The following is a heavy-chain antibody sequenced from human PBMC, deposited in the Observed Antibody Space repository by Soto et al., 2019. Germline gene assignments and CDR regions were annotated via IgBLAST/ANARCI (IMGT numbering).Heavy chain of an antibody. V-gene: IGHV3-33*01. CDR1: GFSFRSYA. CDR3: ARDVEITKANYYYYGMDV. Sequence: QEQLVESGGGVVQPGRSLRLSCAASGFSFRSYAMHWVRQAPGKGLEWVALIWHDGSTTSYADSVKGRFTISRDNSKKTHYLQMNNLRAEDTAVYYCARDVEITKANYYYYGMDVWGRGTPVTVSS. D-gene: IGHD5-12*01. CDR2: IWHDGSTT. J-gene: IGHJ6*02.